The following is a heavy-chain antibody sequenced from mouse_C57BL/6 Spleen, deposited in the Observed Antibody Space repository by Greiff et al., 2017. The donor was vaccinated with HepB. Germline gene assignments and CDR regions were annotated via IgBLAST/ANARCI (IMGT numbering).Heavy chain of an antibody. D-gene: IGHD2-3*01. Sequence: QVQLQQPGAELVKPGASVKLSCKASGYTFTSYWMKWVKQRPGQGLEWIGEIDPSDSYTNYNQKFKGKATLTVDTSSSTAYMQLSSLTSEDSAVYYCARWLLLYYAMDYWGQGTSVTVSS. V-gene: IGHV1-50*01. CDR2: IDPSDSYT. J-gene: IGHJ4*01. CDR3: ARWLLLYYAMDY. CDR1: GYTFTSYW.